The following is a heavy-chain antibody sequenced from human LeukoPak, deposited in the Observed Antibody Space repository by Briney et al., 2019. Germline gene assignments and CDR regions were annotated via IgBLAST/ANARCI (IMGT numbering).Heavy chain of an antibody. CDR2: IYPGDSDT. CDR1: GYSFTTYW. V-gene: IGHV5-51*01. CDR3: ARVGTSNYRFFDS. J-gene: IGHJ4*02. D-gene: IGHD4-11*01. Sequence: GESLKISCKGSGYSFTTYWIGWVRQMPGKGLECLGVIYPGDSDTRYSPSFQGQVTISADKSISTAYLRWSSLQASDTAVYYCARVGTSNYRFFDSWGQGTLVTVSS.